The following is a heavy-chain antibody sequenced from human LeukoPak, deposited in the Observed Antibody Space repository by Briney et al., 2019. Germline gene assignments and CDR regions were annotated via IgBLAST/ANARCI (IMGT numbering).Heavy chain of an antibody. Sequence: SETLSLTCPVSGGSISSSSYYWGWIRQPPGKGLEWIGSIYYSGSTNYNPSLKSRVTISVDTSKNQFSLKLSSVTAADTAVYYCARVRLLWFGELFNYYYYMDVWGKGTTVTISS. D-gene: IGHD3-10*01. V-gene: IGHV4-39*07. CDR1: GGSISSSSYY. CDR2: IYYSGST. J-gene: IGHJ6*03. CDR3: ARVRLLWFGELFNYYYYMDV.